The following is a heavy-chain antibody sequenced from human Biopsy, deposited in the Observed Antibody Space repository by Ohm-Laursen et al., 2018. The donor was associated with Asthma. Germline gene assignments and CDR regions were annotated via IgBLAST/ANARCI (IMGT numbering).Heavy chain of an antibody. CDR2: ISFDGTNR. J-gene: IGHJ4*02. V-gene: IGHV3-30*18. CDR3: AKEVFPGWELRRGPDS. D-gene: IGHD1-26*01. Sequence: RSLRLSCAASGFTFHNYVMHWVRQAPGKGLDWVAVISFDGTNRNYTDSVKGRFTISRDNSRSTLHLEMNSLRAEDTAVYFCAKEVFPGWELRRGPDSWGQGTLVTVSS. CDR1: GFTFHNYV.